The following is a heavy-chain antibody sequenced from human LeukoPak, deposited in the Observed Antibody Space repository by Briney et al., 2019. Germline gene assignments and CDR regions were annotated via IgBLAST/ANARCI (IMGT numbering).Heavy chain of an antibody. J-gene: IGHJ4*02. Sequence: PSETLSLTCTVYGGSFSGYYWSWIRRPPGKGLEWIGEINHSGSTNYNPSLKSRVTIPVDTSKNQFSLKLSSVTAADTAVYYCARALHCSGGSCYSHYFDYWGQGTLVTVSS. CDR1: GGSFSGYY. CDR2: INHSGST. D-gene: IGHD2-15*01. V-gene: IGHV4-34*01. CDR3: ARALHCSGGSCYSHYFDY.